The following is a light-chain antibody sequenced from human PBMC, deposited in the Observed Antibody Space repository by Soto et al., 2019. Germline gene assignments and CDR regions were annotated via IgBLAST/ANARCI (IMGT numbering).Light chain of an antibody. Sequence: QSVLTQPPSVSGAPGQRVTISCTGSNSNIGAGYDVHWYQQLPGTAPKLLIYGNSNRPSGVPDRFSGSKSGTSASLAITGLQAEDEADYYCQSYDSLSGSGVFGTGTKVTVL. V-gene: IGLV1-40*01. CDR3: QSYDSLSGSGV. J-gene: IGLJ1*01. CDR1: NSNIGAGYD. CDR2: GNS.